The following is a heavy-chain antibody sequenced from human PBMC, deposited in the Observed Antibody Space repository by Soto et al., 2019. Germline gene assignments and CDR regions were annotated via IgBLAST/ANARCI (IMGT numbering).Heavy chain of an antibody. J-gene: IGHJ4*02. CDR1: GFTFSDYA. CDR2: VSHDGRNT. Sequence: VQLVESGGGVVQPGRSLRLSCAASGFTFSDYAMHWVRQAPGKGLEWVAVVSHDGRNTHYADSVKGRFTISRDRSKSTVSLEMTSLRAEDTAVYYCAKGGRQWLVTSDFNYWGQGALVTVSS. D-gene: IGHD6-19*01. V-gene: IGHV3-30*18. CDR3: AKGGRQWLVTSDFNY.